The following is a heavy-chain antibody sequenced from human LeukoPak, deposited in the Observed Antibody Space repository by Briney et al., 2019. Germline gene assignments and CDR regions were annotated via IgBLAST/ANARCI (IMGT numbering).Heavy chain of an antibody. V-gene: IGHV4-39*01. CDR3: ARLSGWYHY. J-gene: IGHJ4*02. CDR1: GGSISSSSHY. Sequence: SETLSLTCTVSGGSISSSSHYWGWIRQPPGKGLEWIGSIYYSGSTYYNPSLKGRVTISVDTSKNQFSLKLTSVTAADTAVYYCARLSGWYHYWGQGTLVTVSS. D-gene: IGHD6-19*01. CDR2: IYYSGST.